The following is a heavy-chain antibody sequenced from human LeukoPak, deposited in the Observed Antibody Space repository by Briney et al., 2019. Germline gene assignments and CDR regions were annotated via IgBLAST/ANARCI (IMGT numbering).Heavy chain of an antibody. Sequence: KASETLSLTCAVSGGSISSSDWWSWVRRPPGKGLEWLGQIYYSGSTNYNPSLKSRVTISVDKSKNQFSLKLSSVTAADTAVYYCARVSGSYFDYWGQGTLVTVSS. J-gene: IGHJ4*02. D-gene: IGHD1-26*01. V-gene: IGHV4-4*02. CDR1: GGSISSSDW. CDR3: ARVSGSYFDY. CDR2: IYYSGST.